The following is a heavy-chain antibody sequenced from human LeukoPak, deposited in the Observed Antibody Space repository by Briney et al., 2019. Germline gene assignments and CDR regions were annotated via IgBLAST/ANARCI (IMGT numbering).Heavy chain of an antibody. CDR3: ARSTVKRRGYSYDPGSDY. D-gene: IGHD5-18*01. CDR2: INPYNGDT. J-gene: IGHJ4*02. CDR1: GYSFVSHG. Sequence: ASVKVSCKASGYSFVSHGFSWVRQAPGQGLECMGWINPYNGDTYYAQSLQGRLTMTTDTSTSTAYMELRSLRFDDTAVYYCARSTVKRRGYSYDPGSDYWGQGTLVTVSS. V-gene: IGHV1-18*01.